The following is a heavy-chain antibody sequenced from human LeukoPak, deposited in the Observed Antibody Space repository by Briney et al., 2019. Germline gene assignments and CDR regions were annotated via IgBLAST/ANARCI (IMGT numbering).Heavy chain of an antibody. V-gene: IGHV3-23*01. J-gene: IGHJ4*02. CDR3: AKGNFASSGYYSNYFDY. CDR1: GFTFSSYT. Sequence: GGSLRLSCAVSGFTFSSYTMSWVRQVPGKGLSWDSHISGSGGTTHYADSVKGRFTISRDNSKNTLYLQMNSLRAEDTAVYYCAKGNFASSGYYSNYFDYWGLGTLVTVSS. CDR2: ISGSGGTT. D-gene: IGHD3-22*01.